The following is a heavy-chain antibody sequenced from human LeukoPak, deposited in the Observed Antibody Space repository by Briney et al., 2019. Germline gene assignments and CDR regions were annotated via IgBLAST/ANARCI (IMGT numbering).Heavy chain of an antibody. CDR1: GFTDSSNY. CDR2: IYNGGST. J-gene: IGHJ4*02. V-gene: IGHV3-66*01. D-gene: IGHD5-24*01. Sequence: GGSLRLSCAASGFTDSSNYMSWVRQAPGKGLEWVSVIYNGGSTYYAESVKGRFTISRDNTQNQLYILMKSVRAEDTAVYYLLRELGGPDGDWGPGTLVTVSS. CDR3: LRELGGPDGD.